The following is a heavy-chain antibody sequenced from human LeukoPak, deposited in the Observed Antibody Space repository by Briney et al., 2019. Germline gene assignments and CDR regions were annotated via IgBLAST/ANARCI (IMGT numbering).Heavy chain of an antibody. CDR1: GFTFSDSW. J-gene: IGHJ6*02. V-gene: IGHV3-7*01. CDR2: MNQDGSAK. D-gene: IGHD3-16*01. Sequence: GGSLRLSCAASGFTFSDSWMSWVRQAPGKGLEWVANMNQDGSAKGYVDSVKGRFAISRDNARNSLYLQMSSLRPEDTAVYYCATYTHWVAGDVWGQGTTDTVSS. CDR3: ATYTHWVAGDV.